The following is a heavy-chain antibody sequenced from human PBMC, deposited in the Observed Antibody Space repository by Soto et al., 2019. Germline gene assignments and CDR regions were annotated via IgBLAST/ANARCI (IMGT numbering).Heavy chain of an antibody. V-gene: IGHV4-39*01. Sequence: SETLSLTCTVSGGSISSSSYYWGWIRQPPGKGLEWIGSIYYSGSTYYNPSLKSRVTISVDTSKNQFSLKLSSVTAADTAVYYCARAWELPGLFDYWGQGTLVTVSS. CDR1: GGSISSSSYY. D-gene: IGHD1-26*01. CDR2: IYYSGST. CDR3: ARAWELPGLFDY. J-gene: IGHJ4*02.